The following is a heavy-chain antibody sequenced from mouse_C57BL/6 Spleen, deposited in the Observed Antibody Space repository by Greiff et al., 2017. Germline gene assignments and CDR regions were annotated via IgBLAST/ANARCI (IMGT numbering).Heavy chain of an antibody. CDR3: APFIYYYGSSYVGYAMDY. V-gene: IGHV1-82*01. Sequence: VQLQQSGPELVKPGASVKISCKASGYAFSSSWMNWVKQRPGKGLEWIGRIYPGDGDTNYNGKFKGKATLTAAKSSSTAYMQLSSLTSEDSAVYFCAPFIYYYGSSYVGYAMDYWGQGTSVTVSS. CDR2: IYPGDGDT. CDR1: GYAFSSSW. J-gene: IGHJ4*01. D-gene: IGHD1-1*01.